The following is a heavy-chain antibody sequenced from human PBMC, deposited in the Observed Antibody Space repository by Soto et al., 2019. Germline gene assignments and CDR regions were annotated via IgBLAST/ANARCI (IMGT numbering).Heavy chain of an antibody. CDR2: ISGSGGST. CDR3: ARSGYSYGYYFDY. V-gene: IGHV3-23*01. D-gene: IGHD5-18*01. CDR1: VFTFSSYA. Sequence: GWSLRLSCAASVFTFSSYAMSWVRQAPGKGLEWVSAISGSGGSTYYADSVKGRFTISRDNSKNTLYLQMNSLRAEDTAVYYCARSGYSYGYYFDYWGQGTLVTVSS. J-gene: IGHJ4*02.